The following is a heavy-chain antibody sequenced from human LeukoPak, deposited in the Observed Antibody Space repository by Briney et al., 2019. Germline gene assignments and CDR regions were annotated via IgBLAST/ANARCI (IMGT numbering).Heavy chain of an antibody. CDR2: ISSSSSYI. CDR1: GFTFSSYS. D-gene: IGHD7-27*01. CDR3: ARDLISGADFDY. J-gene: IGHJ4*02. Sequence: GGSLRLSCAASGFTFSSYSMNWVRQAPGKGLEWVSSISSSSSYIYYADSVKGRFTISRDNAKNPLYLQMNSLRAEDTAVYYCARDLISGADFDYWGQGTLVTVSS. V-gene: IGHV3-21*01.